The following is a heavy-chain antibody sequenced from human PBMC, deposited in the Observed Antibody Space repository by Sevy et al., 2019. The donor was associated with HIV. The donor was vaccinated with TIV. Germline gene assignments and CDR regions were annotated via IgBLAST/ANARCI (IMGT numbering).Heavy chain of an antibody. CDR1: GFTFSSYG. CDR3: ARGVPTYYDFWSGYYTGQNYYYGMDV. CDR2: IWYDGSNK. D-gene: IGHD3-3*01. Sequence: GGSLRLSCAASGFTFSSYGMHWVRQAPGKGLEWVAVIWYDGSNKYYADSVKGRFTISRDNSKNTLYLQMNSLRAEDTAVYYCARGVPTYYDFWSGYYTGQNYYYGMDVWGQGTTVIVSS. J-gene: IGHJ6*02. V-gene: IGHV3-33*01.